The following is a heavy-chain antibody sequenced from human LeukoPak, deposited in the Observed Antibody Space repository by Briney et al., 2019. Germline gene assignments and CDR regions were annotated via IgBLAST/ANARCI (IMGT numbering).Heavy chain of an antibody. CDR1: GYTFTGYY. V-gene: IGHV1-2*02. D-gene: IGHD5-12*01. Sequence: ASVKVSCKTSGYTFTGYYMHWVRQGPGQGLEWMEWINPNTGGTNYVQKFQGRVTMTRDTSISTAYMELSRLTSDDTGVYYCARVPGYSGYGLPFDFWGQGTLVTVSS. CDR2: INPNTGGT. CDR3: ARVPGYSGYGLPFDF. J-gene: IGHJ4*02.